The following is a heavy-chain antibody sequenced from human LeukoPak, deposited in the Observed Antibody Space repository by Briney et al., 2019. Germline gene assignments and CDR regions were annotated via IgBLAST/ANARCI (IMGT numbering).Heavy chain of an antibody. V-gene: IGHV3-30-3*01. Sequence: GGSLRLSCAASGFTFSSYAMHWVRQAPGKGLEWVAVISYDGSNKYYADSVKGRFTISRDNSKNTLYLQMNSLRAEDTAVYYCARVVGQYCSSTSCPIYYFDYWGQGTLVTVSS. CDR3: ARVVGQYCSSTSCPIYYFDY. CDR1: GFTFSSYA. D-gene: IGHD2-2*01. CDR2: ISYDGSNK. J-gene: IGHJ4*02.